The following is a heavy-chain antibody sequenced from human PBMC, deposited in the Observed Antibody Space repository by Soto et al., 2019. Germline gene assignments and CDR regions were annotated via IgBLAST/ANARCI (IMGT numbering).Heavy chain of an antibody. Sequence: QVQLVQSGAEVRKPGSSVKVSCKASGGTFSRHAISWVRQAPGQGLEWMGGIIPIFGTANYAQKFQGRVTITADKSTSTAYMELSSLRSEDTAVYYCASSPLQGVVSNWGQGTLVTVSS. J-gene: IGHJ4*02. CDR3: ASSPLQGVVSN. D-gene: IGHD3-22*01. CDR2: IIPIFGTA. V-gene: IGHV1-69*06. CDR1: GGTFSRHA.